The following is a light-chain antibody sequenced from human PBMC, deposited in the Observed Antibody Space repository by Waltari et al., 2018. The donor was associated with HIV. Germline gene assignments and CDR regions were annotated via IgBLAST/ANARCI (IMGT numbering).Light chain of an antibody. CDR1: QILLHSNGNNY. CDR2: FGS. CDR3: LTTVQCWT. Sequence: EIVMTQSPLSLPVTPGEPASISCRSSQILLHSNGNNYFDWYLQKPGQAPHLLIYFGSHRASGVPGRCSGSGSGTYVTLKISRVEAEDVVVYYCLTTVQCWTFGQGTKVEIK. V-gene: IGKV2-28*01. J-gene: IGKJ1*01.